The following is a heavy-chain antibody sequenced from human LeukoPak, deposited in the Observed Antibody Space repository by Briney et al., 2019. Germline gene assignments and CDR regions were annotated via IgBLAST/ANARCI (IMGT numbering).Heavy chain of an antibody. D-gene: IGHD1-1*01. J-gene: IGHJ4*02. CDR1: GGYIIRRSHY. V-gene: IGHV4-39*01. Sequence: SETLSLTCTLSGGYIIRRSHYWGWIRQPPAKGLEWIGSVYYSGNTYYNPSLKTRATISIDTPTSKNQFSLTLSSVTAADTAVYYCARHHAEILVPNDWGQGTLVTVSS. CDR3: ARHHAEILVPND. CDR2: VYYSGNT.